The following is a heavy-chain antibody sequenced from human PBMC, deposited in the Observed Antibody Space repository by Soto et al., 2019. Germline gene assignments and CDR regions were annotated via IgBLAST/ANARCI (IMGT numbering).Heavy chain of an antibody. V-gene: IGHV3-20*04. CDR3: ASGIVGATTFGMDL. CDR2: INWNGGST. Sequence: EVQLVESGGGVVRPGGSLRLSCAASGFTFDDYGMSWVRQAPGKGLEWVSGINWNGGSTGYADSVKGRFTISRDNAKNALYLQMNSLRAEDRALYYGASGIVGATTFGMDLWVQGTTVTVS. D-gene: IGHD1-26*01. J-gene: IGHJ6*02. CDR1: GFTFDDYG.